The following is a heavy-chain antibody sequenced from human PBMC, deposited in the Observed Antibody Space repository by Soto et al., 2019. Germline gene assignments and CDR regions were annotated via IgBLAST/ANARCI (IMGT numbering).Heavy chain of an antibody. CDR2: ISAYNGNT. Sequence: AASVKVSCKASGYTFTSYGISWVRQAPGQGLEWMGWISAYNGNTNYAQKLRGRVTMTTDTSTSTAYMELRSLRSDDTAVYYCAREEGTYYDFWSGYYPGNWFDPWGQGTLVTVSS. CDR1: GYTFTSYG. J-gene: IGHJ5*02. CDR3: AREEGTYYDFWSGYYPGNWFDP. D-gene: IGHD3-3*01. V-gene: IGHV1-18*01.